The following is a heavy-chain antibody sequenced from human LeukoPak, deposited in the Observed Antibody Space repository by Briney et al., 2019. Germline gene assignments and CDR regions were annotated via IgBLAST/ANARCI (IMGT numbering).Heavy chain of an antibody. CDR1: GFPFSSYW. J-gene: IGHJ4*02. Sequence: GGSLRLSCVAYGFPFSSYWMTWVRQAPGKGLEWVANIKQDGSKKSYVDSVKGRFTISRDNAKNSLYLQMNSLRAEDTAIYYCTRVGYIDEGIDYWGQGTLVTVSS. CDR2: IKQDGSKK. V-gene: IGHV3-7*04. D-gene: IGHD5-24*01. CDR3: TRVGYIDEGIDY.